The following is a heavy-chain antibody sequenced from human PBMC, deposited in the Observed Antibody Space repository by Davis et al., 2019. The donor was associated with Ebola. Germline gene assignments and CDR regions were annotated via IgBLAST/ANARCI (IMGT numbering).Heavy chain of an antibody. D-gene: IGHD3-22*01. J-gene: IGHJ4*02. CDR3: VGGYYYDSSGYYYGEDGNDY. CDR2: IWYVGSKE. CDR1: GFTFSTYG. Sequence: GESLKISCTASGFTFSTYGMHWVRQAPGQGLEWVAIIWYVGSKENYADSVKGRFTISRDNSKNTVSLQMNSLRAEDTAVYYCVGGYYYDSSGYYYGEDGNDYWGQGTLVTVSS. V-gene: IGHV3-33*01.